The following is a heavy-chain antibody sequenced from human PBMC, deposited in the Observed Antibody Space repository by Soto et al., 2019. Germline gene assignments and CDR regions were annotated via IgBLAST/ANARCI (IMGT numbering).Heavy chain of an antibody. CDR2: ISYDGSNK. CDR1: GFTFSSYA. Sequence: GGSLRLSCAASGFTFSSYAMHWVRQAPGKGLEWVAVISYDGSNKYYADSVKGRFTISRDNSKNTLYLQMNSLRAEDTAVYYCAKDISANYYDGCGGVLDVWGQGTLVTVSS. CDR3: AKDISANYYDGCGGVLDV. V-gene: IGHV3-30*18. J-gene: IGHJ4*02. D-gene: IGHD3-22*01.